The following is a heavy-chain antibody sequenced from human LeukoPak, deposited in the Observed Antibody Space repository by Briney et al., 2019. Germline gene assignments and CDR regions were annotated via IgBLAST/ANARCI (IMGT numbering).Heavy chain of an antibody. CDR3: ARLDEWELLIDY. V-gene: IGHV4-39*01. CDR2: IYYSGST. CDR1: GGSISSSSYY. Sequence: RASETLSLTCTVSGGSISSSSYYWGWIRQPAGKGLEWIVSIYYSGSTYYNPSLKSRVTISVDTSKNQFSLKLSSVTAADTAVYYCARLDEWELLIDYWGQGTLVTVSS. D-gene: IGHD1-26*01. J-gene: IGHJ4*02.